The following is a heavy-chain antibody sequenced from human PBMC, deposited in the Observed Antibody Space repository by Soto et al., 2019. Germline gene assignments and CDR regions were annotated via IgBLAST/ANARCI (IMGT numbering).Heavy chain of an antibody. CDR2: IIPIIGII. CDR1: GGTFSTYT. J-gene: IGHJ4*02. D-gene: IGHD3-10*01. CDR3: AASNGSGYGVFAY. V-gene: IGHV1-69*02. Sequence: SVKVSCKASGGTFSTYTITWVRQAPGQGLEWMGRIIPIIGIINYAQKFQGRVTMTADKSTSTAYMELRSLRSEDTAFYYCAASNGSGYGVFAYGGQGALVPVS.